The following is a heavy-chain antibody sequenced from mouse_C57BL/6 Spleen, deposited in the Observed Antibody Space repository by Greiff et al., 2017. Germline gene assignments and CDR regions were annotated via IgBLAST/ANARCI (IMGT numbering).Heavy chain of an antibody. CDR3: ARERLRYGNYFDD. CDR1: VYTFTSSW. J-gene: IGHJ2*01. V-gene: IGHV1-53*01. Sequence: QVQLQQPGTELVKPGASVKLSCQASVYTFTSSWLHWVKQRPGQGLEWIGNINPSNGGTNYNEKFKSKATLTVDKSSSTAYMQLSSLTSEDSAVYYCARERLRYGNYFDDWGQGTTLTVSS. CDR2: INPSNGGT. D-gene: IGHD1-1*01.